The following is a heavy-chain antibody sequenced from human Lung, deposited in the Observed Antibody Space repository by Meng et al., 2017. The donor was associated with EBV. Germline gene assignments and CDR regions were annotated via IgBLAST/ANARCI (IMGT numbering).Heavy chain of an antibody. CDR1: VGYITSSGHD. V-gene: IGHV4-31*01. J-gene: IGHJ4*01. Sequence: QVGLLVCRLGPGNASQLISSHRAAAVGYITSSGHDWSWLPQLPGHGLEWIWYIDHGGRTQFNPSIKRLVRIPVETSNNQFSLKLSSATAEDTAVYYCASAVDTGYFDSCRHGNLVTVSS. D-gene: IGHD5-18*01. CDR3: ASAVDTGYFDS. CDR2: IDHGGRT.